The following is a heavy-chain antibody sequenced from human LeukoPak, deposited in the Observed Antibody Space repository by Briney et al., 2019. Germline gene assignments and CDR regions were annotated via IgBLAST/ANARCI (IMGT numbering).Heavy chain of an antibody. CDR2: IRYDGSNK. Sequence: GGSLRLSCAASGFTFSSYGMHWVRQAPGKGLEGVAFIRYDGSNKYYADSVKGRFTISRDNSKNTLYLQMNSLRAEDTAVYYCAKDLTRIVVVPAGPFDYWGQGTLVTVSS. CDR1: GFTFSSYG. CDR3: AKDLTRIVVVPAGPFDY. J-gene: IGHJ4*02. D-gene: IGHD2-2*01. V-gene: IGHV3-30*02.